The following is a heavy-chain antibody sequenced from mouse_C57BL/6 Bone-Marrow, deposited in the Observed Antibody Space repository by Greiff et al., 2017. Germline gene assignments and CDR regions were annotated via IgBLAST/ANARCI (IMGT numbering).Heavy chain of an antibody. J-gene: IGHJ1*03. V-gene: IGHV10-1*01. CDR1: GFSFNTYA. D-gene: IGHD2-3*01. CDR2: IRSKSNNYAT. CDR3: VRHDGYYEGWYFDV. Sequence: EVKLVESGGGLVQPKGSLKLSCAASGFSFNTYAMNWVRQAPGKGLEWVARIRSKSNNYATYYADSVKDRFTISRDDSESMLYLQMNNLKTEDTAMYYCVRHDGYYEGWYFDVWGTGTTVTVSS.